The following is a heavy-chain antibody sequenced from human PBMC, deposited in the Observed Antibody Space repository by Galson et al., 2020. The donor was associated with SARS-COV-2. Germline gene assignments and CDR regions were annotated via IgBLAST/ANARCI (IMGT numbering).Heavy chain of an antibody. D-gene: IGHD5-12*01. CDR1: GFTFSSYG. Sequence: GGSLRLSCAASGFTFSSYGMHWVRQAPGKGLDWVAIISYDGSNKYYADSVKGRFTISRDNSKNTLYLQMNSLRAEDTALYYCVTGWLPYYYGMDVWGQGTLVTVSS. CDR3: VTGWLPYYYGMDV. J-gene: IGHJ6*02. V-gene: IGHV3-30*03. CDR2: ISYDGSNK.